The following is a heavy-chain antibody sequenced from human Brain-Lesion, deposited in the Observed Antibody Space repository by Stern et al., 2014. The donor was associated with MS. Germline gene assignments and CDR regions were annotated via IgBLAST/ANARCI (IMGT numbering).Heavy chain of an antibody. CDR1: GYTFSSYD. Sequence: VQLVESGAEVKKPGASVKVSCKASGYTFSSYDITWVRQASGHGLEWMGWMNPYSGNTGYAQNFKGRVSMTSDPSISTVYMELTSLTSDDTAVYFCARAVRNQLLSEYWGQGTLVTVSS. CDR3: ARAVRNQLLSEY. J-gene: IGHJ4*02. V-gene: IGHV1-8*01. CDR2: MNPYSGNT. D-gene: IGHD2-2*01.